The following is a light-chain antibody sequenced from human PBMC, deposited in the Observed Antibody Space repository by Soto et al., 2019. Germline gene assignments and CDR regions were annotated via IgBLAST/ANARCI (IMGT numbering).Light chain of an antibody. CDR3: QRRSNWPPVT. CDR2: DAS. CDR1: QSVSSY. J-gene: IGKJ4*01. Sequence: EIVLTQSPATLSLSPGERATLSCRASQSVSSYLAWYQQKPGQAPRLLIYDASNRATGIPARFSGSGSGTDFTLTISSLEPEDFAGYYCQRRSNWPPVTFGGGTKVEIK. V-gene: IGKV3-11*01.